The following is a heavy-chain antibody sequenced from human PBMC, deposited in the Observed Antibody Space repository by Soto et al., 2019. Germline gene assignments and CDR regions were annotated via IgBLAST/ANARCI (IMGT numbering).Heavy chain of an antibody. CDR2: IIPILGIA. D-gene: IGHD3-22*01. CDR1: GGTFSSYT. V-gene: IGHV1-69*02. J-gene: IGHJ6*02. CDR3: ARVVGYYDSSGYYPKPSNYYYYGMDV. Sequence: SVKVSCKASGGTFSSYTISWVRQAPGQGLERMGRIIPILGIANYAQKFQGRVTITADKSTSTAYMELSSLRSEDTAVYYCARVVGYYDSSGYYPKPSNYYYYGMDVWG.